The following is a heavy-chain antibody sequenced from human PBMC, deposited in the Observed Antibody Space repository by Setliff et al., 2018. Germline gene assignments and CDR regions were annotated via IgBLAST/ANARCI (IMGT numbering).Heavy chain of an antibody. D-gene: IGHD3-22*01. CDR3: VREGVDSRSSTDYRYYMDV. V-gene: IGHV1-69*05. J-gene: IGHJ6*03. CDR2: TIPMFGTT. CDR1: GATFSSYG. Sequence: GASVKVSCKDSGATFSSYGISWVRQAPGQGLEWMGGTIPMFGTTEYAQKFQGRLTIITDESTNTAFMQLSSLRSDDTAVYYCVREGVDSRSSTDYRYYMDVWGKGTTVTVSS.